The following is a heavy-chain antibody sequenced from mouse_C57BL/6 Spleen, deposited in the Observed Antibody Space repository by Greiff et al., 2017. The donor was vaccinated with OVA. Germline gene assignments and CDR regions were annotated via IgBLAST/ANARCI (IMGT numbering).Heavy chain of an antibody. V-gene: IGHV1-80*01. CDR2: IYPGDGDT. CDR1: GYAFSSYW. J-gene: IGHJ4*01. Sequence: VKLVESGAELVKPGASVKISCKASGYAFSSYWMNWVKQRPGKGLEWIGQIYPGDGDTNYNGKFKGKATLTADKSSSTAYMQLSSLTSEDSAVYFCARDENYGNFYYAMDYWGQGTSVTVSS. D-gene: IGHD2-1*01. CDR3: ARDENYGNFYYAMDY.